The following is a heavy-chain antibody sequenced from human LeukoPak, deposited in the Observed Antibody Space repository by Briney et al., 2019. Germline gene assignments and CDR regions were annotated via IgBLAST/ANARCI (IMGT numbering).Heavy chain of an antibody. Sequence: GASVKLSCKASGYTFTSYGINWVRQAPGQGLEWMGWISGYNGDAIYAQELQGRVTLTTDTPTTTAYMELRSLKFDDTAVYYCARDDRSVDTAMSFQRWGQGTLVTVSS. D-gene: IGHD5-18*01. J-gene: IGHJ1*01. CDR2: ISGYNGDA. V-gene: IGHV1-18*01. CDR1: GYTFTSYG. CDR3: ARDDRSVDTAMSFQR.